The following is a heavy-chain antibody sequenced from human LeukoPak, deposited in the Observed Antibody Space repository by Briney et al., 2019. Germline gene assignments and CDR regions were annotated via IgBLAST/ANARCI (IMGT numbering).Heavy chain of an antibody. D-gene: IGHD5-12*01. V-gene: IGHV1-69*05. J-gene: IGHJ5*02. CDR2: IIPFLDTS. CDR3: ARAQAGNYDWPLDL. CDR1: GGTFSNYA. Sequence: SVKVSCKASGGTFSNYALSWVRQAPGQGLEWMGAIIPFLDTSNYPPKFQDRVTITTDGSTSTAYMELSSLRSDDTAVYYCARAQAGNYDWPLDLWGQGTLVTVSS.